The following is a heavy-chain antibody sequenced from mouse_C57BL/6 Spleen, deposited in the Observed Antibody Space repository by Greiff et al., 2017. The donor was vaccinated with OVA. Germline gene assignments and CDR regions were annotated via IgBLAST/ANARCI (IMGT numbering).Heavy chain of an antibody. D-gene: IGHD1-1*01. CDR1: GYTFTSYG. CDR3: ARSEITTVVASDY. Sequence: VQLQESGAELARPGASVKLSCKASGYTFTSYGISWVKQRTGQGLEWIGEIYPRSGNTYYNEKFKGKATLTADKSSSTAYMVLRSLTSEDSAVYFCARSEITTVVASDYWGQGTTLTVCS. J-gene: IGHJ2*01. CDR2: IYPRSGNT. V-gene: IGHV1-81*01.